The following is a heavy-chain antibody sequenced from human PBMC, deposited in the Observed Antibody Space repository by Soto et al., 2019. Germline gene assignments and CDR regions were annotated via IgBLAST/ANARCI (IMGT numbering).Heavy chain of an antibody. CDR2: IYYSGST. Sequence: PSGTLSLTCTVSGGSISSSSFYWGWIRQPQGKGLEWIGSIYYSGSTYYNPSLKSRVTISVDTSKNQFSLKLSSVTAADTAVYYCARTLSTYDDVLTGYYSCAQGTLVTVSA. CDR1: GGSISSSSFY. D-gene: IGHD3-9*01. J-gene: IGHJ5*01. V-gene: IGHV4-39*01. CDR3: ARTLSTYDDVLTGYYS.